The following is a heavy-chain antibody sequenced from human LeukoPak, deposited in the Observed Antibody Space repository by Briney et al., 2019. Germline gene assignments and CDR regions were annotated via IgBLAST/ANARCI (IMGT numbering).Heavy chain of an antibody. CDR2: ISYDGSNK. CDR1: GFTFSSYG. J-gene: IGHJ4*02. D-gene: IGHD5-12*01. V-gene: IGHV3-30*18. CDR3: AKDRGAVEYSGYDFFDY. Sequence: PGRSLRLSCAASGFTFSSYGMHWVRQAPGKGLEWVAVISYDGSNKYYADSVKGRFTISRDNSKNTLYLQMNSLRAEDTAVYYCAKDRGAVEYSGYDFFDYWGQGTLVTVSS.